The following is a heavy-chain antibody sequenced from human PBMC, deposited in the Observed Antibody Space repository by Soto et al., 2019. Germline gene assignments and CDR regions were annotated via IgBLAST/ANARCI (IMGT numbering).Heavy chain of an antibody. CDR1: GGSISSYY. CDR2: TYYSGST. Sequence: PSETLSLTCTVSGGSISSYYWSWIRQPPGKGLEWIGYTYYSGSTNYNPSLKSRVTISVDTSKNQFSLKLSSVTAADTAVYYCARVPCSGGSCYQDYWGQGTLVTVSS. D-gene: IGHD2-15*01. V-gene: IGHV4-59*01. J-gene: IGHJ4*02. CDR3: ARVPCSGGSCYQDY.